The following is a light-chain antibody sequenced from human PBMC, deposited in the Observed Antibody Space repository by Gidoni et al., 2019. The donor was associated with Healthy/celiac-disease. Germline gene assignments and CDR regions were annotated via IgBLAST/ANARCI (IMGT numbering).Light chain of an antibody. CDR2: DAS. J-gene: IGKJ1*01. CDR3: QQRSNWWT. V-gene: IGKV3-11*01. CDR1: QSVSSY. Sequence: EIVLTQSPATLSLSPGERATLSCRASQSVSSYLAWYKQKPGQAPRLRIYDASNRATGIPARFSGSGSGTDFTLTISSLEPEDFAVYYCQQRSNWWTFGQGTKVEIK.